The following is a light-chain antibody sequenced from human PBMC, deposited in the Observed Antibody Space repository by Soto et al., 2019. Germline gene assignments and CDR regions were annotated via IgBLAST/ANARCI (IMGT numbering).Light chain of an antibody. CDR1: SSNIGAGYD. Sequence: QSVLTQPPSVSGAPGQRVTISCTGSSSNIGAGYDVLWYQQLPGTAPKLPIYGNSNRPSGVPDRFSGSKSGTSASLAITGLQAEDEADYYCQSYDSSLSGSVFGGGTKLTVL. CDR2: GNS. V-gene: IGLV1-40*01. J-gene: IGLJ2*01. CDR3: QSYDSSLSGSV.